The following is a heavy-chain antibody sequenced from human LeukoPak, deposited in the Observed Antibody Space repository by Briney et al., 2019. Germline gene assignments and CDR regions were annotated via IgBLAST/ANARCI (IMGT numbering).Heavy chain of an antibody. V-gene: IGHV3-21*01. D-gene: IGHD6-6*01. CDR2: ISSSSSYI. Sequence: PGGSLRLSCAASGFTFSSYSMNWVRQAPGKGLEWVSSISSSSSYIYYADSVKGRFTISRDNAKNSLYLQMNSLRAEDTAVYYCAREFYPNIAARPHFDYWGQGTLVTVSS. CDR3: AREFYPNIAARPHFDY. CDR1: GFTFSSYS. J-gene: IGHJ4*02.